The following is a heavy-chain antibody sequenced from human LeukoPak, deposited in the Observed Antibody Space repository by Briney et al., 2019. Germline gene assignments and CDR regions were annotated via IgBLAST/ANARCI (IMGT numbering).Heavy chain of an antibody. CDR3: ARVELVPYYYYRDV. CDR1: GFTFSSYE. D-gene: IGHD1-7*01. Sequence: PGGSLRLSCAASGFTFSSYEMNWVRQAPGRGLEWVSYISSSGSTRYYADSVRRRFTISRDNAENSLYLRMNSLRREDALVYYCARVELVPYYYYRDVWGKGTTVTVSS. CDR2: ISSSGSTR. V-gene: IGHV3-48*03. J-gene: IGHJ6*03.